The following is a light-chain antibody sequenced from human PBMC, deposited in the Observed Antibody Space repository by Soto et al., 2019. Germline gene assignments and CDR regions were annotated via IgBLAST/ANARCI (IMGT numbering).Light chain of an antibody. CDR1: QSVSSD. CDR2: GAS. J-gene: IGKJ1*01. Sequence: EIRMTQSPATLSLSPGERATLSCRASQSVSSDLAWYQQKPGQAPRLLIFGASTRATGIPARFSGSGSGTEFTLTISSLQSEDFAVYYCQQYNNWPGTFGHGTKVEIK. V-gene: IGKV3-15*01. CDR3: QQYNNWPGT.